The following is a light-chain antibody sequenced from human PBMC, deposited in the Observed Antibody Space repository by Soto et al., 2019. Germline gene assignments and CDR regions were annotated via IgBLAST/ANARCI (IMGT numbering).Light chain of an antibody. CDR3: ATWDDSLNGYV. Sequence: QSVLTQPPSASGTPGQRVTISCSGSPSNIGSNTVNWYQQLPGTAPKLLIYSSNQRPSGVPDRFSGSKSGTSASLAISGLQSEDEAAYYCATWDDSLNGYVFGSGTKVTVL. CDR2: SSN. V-gene: IGLV1-44*01. J-gene: IGLJ1*01. CDR1: PSNIGSNT.